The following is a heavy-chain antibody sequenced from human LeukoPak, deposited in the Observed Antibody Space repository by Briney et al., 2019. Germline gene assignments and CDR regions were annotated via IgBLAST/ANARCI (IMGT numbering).Heavy chain of an antibody. J-gene: IGHJ4*02. D-gene: IGHD2-15*01. V-gene: IGHV3-33*05. CDR1: GFSFSNHG. Sequence: GGSLRLSCAASGFSFSNHGMNWVRQAPGKGLEWVAVVTYDGNHKNYADSVKGRFTISRDNSKNTLYLQMNSLRAEDTAVFFCARGSCSGGSCPYDFWGQGTLVTVSS. CDR2: VTYDGNHK. CDR3: ARGSCSGGSCPYDF.